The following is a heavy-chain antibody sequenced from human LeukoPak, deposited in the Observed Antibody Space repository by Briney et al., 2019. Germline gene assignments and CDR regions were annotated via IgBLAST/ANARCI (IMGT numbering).Heavy chain of an antibody. Sequence: PGGXLRLSCEASGFTFSSYAMSWVRQAPGKGLEWVSAISGSGGSTYYADSVKGRFTISRDNSKNTLYLQMNSLRAEDTAVYYCAKDLYGYSYGDIDYWGQGTLVTVSS. CDR3: AKDLYGYSYGDIDY. D-gene: IGHD5-18*01. V-gene: IGHV3-23*01. J-gene: IGHJ4*02. CDR2: ISGSGGST. CDR1: GFTFSSYA.